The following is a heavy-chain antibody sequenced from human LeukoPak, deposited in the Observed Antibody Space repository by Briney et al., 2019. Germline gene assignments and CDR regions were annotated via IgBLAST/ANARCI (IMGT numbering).Heavy chain of an antibody. V-gene: IGHV4-34*01. D-gene: IGHD5-18*01. CDR3: ARGQAMGYYFDY. J-gene: IGHJ4*02. Sequence: SETLSLTCAVYGGSFSGYYWSWIRQPPGKGREGVGEINHSGSTNYNPSLKSRVTISVDMSKNQFSLKLSSVTAADTAVYYCARGQAMGYYFDYWGQGTLVTVSS. CDR2: INHSGST. CDR1: GGSFSGYY.